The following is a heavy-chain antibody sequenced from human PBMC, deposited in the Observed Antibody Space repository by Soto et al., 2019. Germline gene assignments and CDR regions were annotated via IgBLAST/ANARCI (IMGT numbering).Heavy chain of an antibody. V-gene: IGHV3-30*03. Sequence: QVQLVESGGGVVQPGRSLRLSCAASGFTFSSYGMHWVRQAPGKGLEWVAVISYDGSNKYYADSVKGRFTISRDNSKYTLYLQMNSLRAEDTAVYYCAILGHDYGLRGLYVWGQGTTVTVPS. CDR1: GFTFSSYG. CDR3: AILGHDYGLRGLYV. J-gene: IGHJ6*01. D-gene: IGHD4-17*01. CDR2: ISYDGSNK.